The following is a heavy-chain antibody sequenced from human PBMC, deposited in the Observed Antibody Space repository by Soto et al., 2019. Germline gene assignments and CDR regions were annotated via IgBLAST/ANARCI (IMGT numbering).Heavy chain of an antibody. CDR1: GYSFTSYW. CDR2: IYPGDSDT. CDR3: ARDSTPDIVVVPAGMGFDP. D-gene: IGHD2-2*01. V-gene: IGHV5-51*01. Sequence: LRESLKISCKGSGYSFTSYWIGWVRQMPGKGLEWMGIIYPGDSDTRYSPSFQGQVTISADKSISTAYLQWSSLKASDTAMYYCARDSTPDIVVVPAGMGFDPWGQGTLVTVSS. J-gene: IGHJ5*02.